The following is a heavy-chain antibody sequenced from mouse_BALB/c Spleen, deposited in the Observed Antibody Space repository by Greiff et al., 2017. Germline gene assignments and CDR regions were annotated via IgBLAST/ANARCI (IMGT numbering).Heavy chain of an antibody. CDR1: GYTFTSYW. Sequence: QVQLQQPGAELVRPGASVKLSCKASGYTFTSYWINWVKQRPGQGLEWIGNIYPSDSYTNYNQKFKDKATLTVDKSSSTAYMQLSSPTSEDSAVYYCTRRVRKYYYAMDYWGQGTSVTVSA. J-gene: IGHJ4*01. D-gene: IGHD2-14*01. V-gene: IGHV1-69*02. CDR2: IYPSDSYT. CDR3: TRRVRKYYYAMDY.